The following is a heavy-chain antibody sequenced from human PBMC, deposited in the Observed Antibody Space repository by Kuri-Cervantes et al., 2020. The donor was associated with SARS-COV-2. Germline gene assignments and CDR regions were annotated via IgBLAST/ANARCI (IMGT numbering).Heavy chain of an antibody. Sequence: SCAVSGVSVSGGTYYWSWIRQPAGKGLEWIGHLDTSGSTTYNPSLKSRVIISIDTSKNQVSLRLTSVTAADTAVYYCARVREFYEIDYWGQGTLVTVSS. CDR3: ARVREFYEIDY. D-gene: IGHD2/OR15-2a*01. V-gene: IGHV4-61*09. CDR2: LDTSGST. CDR1: GVSVSGGTYY. J-gene: IGHJ4*02.